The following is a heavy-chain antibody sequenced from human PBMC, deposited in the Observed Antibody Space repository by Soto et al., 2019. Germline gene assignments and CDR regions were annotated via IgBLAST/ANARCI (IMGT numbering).Heavy chain of an antibody. D-gene: IGHD3-22*01. CDR3: AKNYYDSSGYYWVDY. J-gene: IGHJ4*01. V-gene: IGHV3-30*18. CDR2: ISYDGSNK. CDR1: VFTFSSYG. Sequence: HPWGSLRLSCAASVFTFSSYGMHWVRQGPGKGLEWVAVISYDGSNKNYADSVKGRFTISRDNSKYTLYLQMNSLRAEDTAVYYCAKNYYDSSGYYWVDYWGHGTLVTVSS.